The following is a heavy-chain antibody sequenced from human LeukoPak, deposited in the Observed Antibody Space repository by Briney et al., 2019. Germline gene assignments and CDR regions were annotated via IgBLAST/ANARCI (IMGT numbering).Heavy chain of an antibody. D-gene: IGHD1-26*01. CDR2: ISSSGSSSGRII. CDR3: ARKGLGGELGGFDY. Sequence: GGSLRLSCAASGFTFSSYEMNWVRQAPGKGLEGVSYISSSGSSSGRIIDYADSVKGRFTISRDNAKNSLYLQMNSLRVEDTALYYCARKGLGGELGGFDYWGQGTLVTVSS. CDR1: GFTFSSYE. J-gene: IGHJ4*02. V-gene: IGHV3-48*03.